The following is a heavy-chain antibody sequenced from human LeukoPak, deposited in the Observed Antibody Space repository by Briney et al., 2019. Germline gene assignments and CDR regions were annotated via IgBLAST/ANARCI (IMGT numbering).Heavy chain of an antibody. J-gene: IGHJ5*02. CDR2: MNPNSGGT. CDR3: ARDSGSFWSGYNTGMGDGFDP. Sequence: ASVKVSCKASGYTFTGYYMHWVRQAPGQGPEWMGWMNPNSGGTNYAQKFQGRVTMTRDTSISTAYMELSRLRSDDTAVYYCARDSGSFWSGYNTGMGDGFDPWGQGTLVTVSS. V-gene: IGHV1-2*02. D-gene: IGHD3-3*01. CDR1: GYTFTGYY.